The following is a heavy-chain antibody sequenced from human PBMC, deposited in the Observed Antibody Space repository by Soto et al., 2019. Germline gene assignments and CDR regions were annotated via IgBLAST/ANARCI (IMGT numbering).Heavy chain of an antibody. CDR3: ARGRGYCGGTNCYLDY. J-gene: IGHJ4*02. Sequence: GGSLRLSCAASGFSFSSHSMKWVRQAPGKGLEWVSYISSSGSTIYYADSVKGRFTISRDNARNSLYLQMNSLRDDDTAVYYCARGRGYCGGTNCYLDYWGQGALVTVSS. CDR1: GFSFSSHS. CDR2: ISSSGSTI. V-gene: IGHV3-48*02. D-gene: IGHD2-21*01.